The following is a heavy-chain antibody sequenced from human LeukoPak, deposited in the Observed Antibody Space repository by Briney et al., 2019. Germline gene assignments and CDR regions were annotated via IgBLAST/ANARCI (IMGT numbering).Heavy chain of an antibody. CDR2: IYYSGST. CDR1: GGSISSYY. V-gene: IGHV4-59*06. J-gene: IGHJ5*02. Sequence: SETLSLTCTVSGGSISSYYWNWIRQPPGKGLEWIGYIYYSGSTYYNPSLKSRVTISVDTSKNQFSLKLSSVTAADTAVYYCARDSGGYCSSTSRYQVGWFDPWGQGTLVTVSS. D-gene: IGHD2-2*01. CDR3: ARDSGGYCSSTSRYQVGWFDP.